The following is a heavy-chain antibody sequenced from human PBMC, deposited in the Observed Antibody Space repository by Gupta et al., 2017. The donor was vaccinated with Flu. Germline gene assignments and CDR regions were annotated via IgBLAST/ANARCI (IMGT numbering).Heavy chain of an antibody. CDR3: ARDPWEESGQIDY. Sequence: RQAPGKGLGWVSDMGSDGGSTFYGDSVKGRFNISRDNSKNTRYLQMSSLRVEDTAVYYWARDPWEESGQIDYWGQGTLVTVSS. D-gene: IGHD1-26*01. CDR2: MGSDGGST. V-gene: IGHV3-23*01. J-gene: IGHJ4*02.